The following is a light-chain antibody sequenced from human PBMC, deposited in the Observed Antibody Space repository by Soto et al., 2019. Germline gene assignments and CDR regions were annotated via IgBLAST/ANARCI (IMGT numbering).Light chain of an antibody. CDR3: QQYNNWPPYT. V-gene: IGKV3-15*01. CDR1: QSVNSH. CDR2: CAS. Sequence: EIVMTQSPATLSVSPGERATLSCRASQSVNSHLSWYQQTPGEAPRLLIYCASTRANGIPARFSGSGSGTEFTLTISSLQLEDFAVYYCQQYNNWPPYTFGQGTKLEIK. J-gene: IGKJ2*01.